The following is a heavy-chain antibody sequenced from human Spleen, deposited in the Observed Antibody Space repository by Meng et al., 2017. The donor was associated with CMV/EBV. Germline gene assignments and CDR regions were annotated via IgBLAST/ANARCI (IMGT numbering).Heavy chain of an antibody. D-gene: IGHD3-16*01. J-gene: IGHJ5*02. Sequence: CKAAGYTFTGYDRHWVRQAPGQGLEWMGRISPNSGDTNYAQKFQGRVTMTRDTSISTAYMELSRLKSDDTAVYFCARRGGVDNWFDPWGQGTLVTVSS. CDR3: ARRGGVDNWFDP. V-gene: IGHV1-2*06. CDR1: GYTFTGYD. CDR2: ISPNSGDT.